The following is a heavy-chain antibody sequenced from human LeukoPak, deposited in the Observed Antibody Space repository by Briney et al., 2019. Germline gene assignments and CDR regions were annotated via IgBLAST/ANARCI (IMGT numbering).Heavy chain of an antibody. J-gene: IGHJ4*02. V-gene: IGHV3-23*01. CDR1: GFTFSSYA. CDR2: ISGSGGST. D-gene: IGHD3-22*01. Sequence: PGGSLRLSCAASGFTFSSYAMSWVRQAPGKGLEWVSAISGSGGSTYYADSVKGRFTISRDNSKNTLYLQMNSLRAEDTAVYYCARDSPLHYYDSSGYYPSLDYWGQGTLVTVSS. CDR3: ARDSPLHYYDSSGYYPSLDY.